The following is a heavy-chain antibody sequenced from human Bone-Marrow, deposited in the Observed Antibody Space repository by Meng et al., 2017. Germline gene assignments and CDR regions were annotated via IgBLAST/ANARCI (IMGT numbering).Heavy chain of an antibody. D-gene: IGHD4-11*01. CDR3: ARGPTTMAHDFDY. CDR1: GGSFSDYY. CDR2: INHSGST. Sequence: QVQLHRWGAGLLKPSETLSLTCVVSGGSFSDYYWSWIRQPPGKGLEWIGEINHSGSTNYNPSLESRATISVDTSQNNLSLKLSSVTAADSAVYYCARGPTTMAHDFDYWGQGTLVTVSS. V-gene: IGHV4-34*01. J-gene: IGHJ4*02.